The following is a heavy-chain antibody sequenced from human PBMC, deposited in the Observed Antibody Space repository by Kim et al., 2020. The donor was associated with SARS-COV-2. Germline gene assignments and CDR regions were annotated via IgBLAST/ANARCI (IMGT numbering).Heavy chain of an antibody. D-gene: IGHD3-10*01. Sequence: GGSLRLSCAASGFTFSSYAMHWVRQAPGKGLEWVAVISYDGSNKYYADSVKGRFTISRDNSKNTLYLQMNSLRAEDTAVYYCARAQPNPQDYYGSGSYYPRPYYYYYGMDVWGQGTTVTVSS. CDR2: ISYDGSNK. J-gene: IGHJ6*02. CDR1: GFTFSSYA. V-gene: IGHV3-30*04. CDR3: ARAQPNPQDYYGSGSYYPRPYYYYYGMDV.